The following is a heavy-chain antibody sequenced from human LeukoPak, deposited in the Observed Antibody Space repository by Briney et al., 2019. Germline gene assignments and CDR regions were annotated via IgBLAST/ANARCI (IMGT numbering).Heavy chain of an antibody. J-gene: IGHJ5*02. D-gene: IGHD6-13*01. CDR3: ARDLDIAAAGRPNWFDP. Sequence: ASVKVSCKASGYTFTSYGISWVRQAPGQGLEWMGWISAYNGNTNYAQKLQGRVTMTTDTSTSTAYMELRSLRSDDTAVYYCARDLDIAAAGRPNWFDPWGPGTLVTVSS. V-gene: IGHV1-18*01. CDR1: GYTFTSYG. CDR2: ISAYNGNT.